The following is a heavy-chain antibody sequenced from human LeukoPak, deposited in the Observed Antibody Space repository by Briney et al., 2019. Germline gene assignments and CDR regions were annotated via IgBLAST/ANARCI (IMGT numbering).Heavy chain of an antibody. J-gene: IGHJ4*02. CDR1: GFSFSDYW. D-gene: IGHD3-9*01. CDR2: ISGSGGST. CDR3: AKDYDILTGYSYFDY. Sequence: PGGSLRLSCGASGFSFSDYWMTWVRRAPGKGLEWVSAISGSGGSTYYADSVKGRFTISRDNSKNTLYLQMNSLRAEDTAVYYCAKDYDILTGYSYFDYWGQGTLVTVSS. V-gene: IGHV3-23*01.